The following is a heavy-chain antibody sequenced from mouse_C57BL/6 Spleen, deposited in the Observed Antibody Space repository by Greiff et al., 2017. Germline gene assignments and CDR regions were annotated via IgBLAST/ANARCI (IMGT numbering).Heavy chain of an antibody. D-gene: IGHD2-2*01. CDR3: ARSGDGYGFDY. CDR2: IDPSDSYT. V-gene: IGHV1-59*01. J-gene: IGHJ2*01. CDR1: GYTFTSYW. Sequence: VQLQQPGAELVRPGTSVKLSCKASGYTFTSYWMHWVKQRPGQGLEWIGVIDPSDSYTNYNQKFKGKATLTVEPSSSTAYMQLSSLTSEDSAVYYCARSGDGYGFDYWGQGTTLTVSS.